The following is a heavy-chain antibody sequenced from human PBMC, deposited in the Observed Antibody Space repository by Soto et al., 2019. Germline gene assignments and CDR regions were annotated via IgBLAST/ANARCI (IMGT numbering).Heavy chain of an antibody. CDR1: GYTFTSYG. V-gene: IGHV1-18*01. Sequence: ASVKVSCKASGYTFTSYGISWVRQAPGQGLEWMGWISAYNGNTNYAQKLQGRVTMTTDTSTSTAYMELRSLRSDDTAVYYCARDCGGDCSHPYNWFDPWGQGTLVTVS. CDR3: ARDCGGDCSHPYNWFDP. D-gene: IGHD2-21*02. J-gene: IGHJ5*02. CDR2: ISAYNGNT.